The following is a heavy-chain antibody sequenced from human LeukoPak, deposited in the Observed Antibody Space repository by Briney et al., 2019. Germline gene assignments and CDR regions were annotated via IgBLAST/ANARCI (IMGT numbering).Heavy chain of an antibody. CDR1: GFTFSKYW. V-gene: IGHV3-74*01. J-gene: IGHJ4*02. D-gene: IGHD6-19*01. CDR2: INTDGTVT. CDR3: ATKQWLAPPPDS. Sequence: PGGSLRLPCAASGFTFSKYWMLWVRQAPGKGLESVSRINTDGTVTTCADSVKGRFTVSRDNADNTMFLQMNSVRDEDTAVYYCATKQWLAPPPDSWGQGTPVTVSS.